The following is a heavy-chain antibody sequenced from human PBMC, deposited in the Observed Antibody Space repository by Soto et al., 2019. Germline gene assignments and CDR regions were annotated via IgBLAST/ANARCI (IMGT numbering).Heavy chain of an antibody. Sequence: GGSLRLSCAASGFTFSSYSMNWVRQAPGKGLEWVSYISSSSSTIYYADSVKGRFTISRDNAKNSLYLQMNSLRDEDTAVYYCARSITMVRGVGHYFDYWGQGTLVTVSS. J-gene: IGHJ4*02. CDR3: ARSITMVRGVGHYFDY. V-gene: IGHV3-48*02. CDR1: GFTFSSYS. D-gene: IGHD3-10*01. CDR2: ISSSSSTI.